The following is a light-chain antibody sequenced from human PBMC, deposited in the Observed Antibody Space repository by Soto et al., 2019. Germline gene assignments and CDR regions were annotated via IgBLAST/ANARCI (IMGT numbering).Light chain of an antibody. CDR2: DVS. V-gene: IGLV2-14*01. CDR1: SSDVDGYNS. CDR3: SSYTSSSTL. J-gene: IGLJ1*01. Sequence: QSALTQPASVSGSPGQSITISCTGTSSDVDGYNSVSWYQQRPGKAPKLMIYDVSNRPSGVSNRVSGSKSGNTASLTISGLQAEDEADYYCSSYTSSSTLFGTGTKLTVL.